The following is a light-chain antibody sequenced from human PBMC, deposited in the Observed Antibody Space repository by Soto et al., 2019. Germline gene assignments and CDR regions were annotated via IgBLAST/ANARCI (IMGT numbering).Light chain of an antibody. CDR2: EGT. V-gene: IGLV2-23*01. CDR1: NSDVGTHNL. Sequence: ALAQPASVSGSPGQSITISCTGTNSDVGTHNLVSCYQQHPGKAPKLIIYEGTKRPSGASNRLPGSKSGNTASLTISGLQAEEQADYYCWSYGLLLGTRTKVTVL. CDR3: WSYGLL. J-gene: IGLJ1*01.